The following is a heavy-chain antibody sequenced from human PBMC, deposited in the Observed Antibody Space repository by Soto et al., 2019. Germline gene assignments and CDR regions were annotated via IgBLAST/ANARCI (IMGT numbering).Heavy chain of an antibody. CDR3: ASHSGLPLLGYYSHYMDV. Sequence: PGGSLRLSCAASGFTFSSYWMSWVRQAPGKGLEWVGNIKEDGSDKYYVDSVKGRFTISRDNAKNSLYLQMNSLRAEDTAVYYFASHSGLPLLGYYSHYMDVWGKGTTVTVSS. CDR1: GFTFSSYW. CDR2: IKEDGSDK. J-gene: IGHJ6*03. D-gene: IGHD2-15*01. V-gene: IGHV3-7*01.